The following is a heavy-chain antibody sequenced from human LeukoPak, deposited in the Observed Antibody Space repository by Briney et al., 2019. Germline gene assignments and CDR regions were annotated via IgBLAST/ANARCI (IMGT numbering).Heavy chain of an antibody. V-gene: IGHV4-59*01. CDR2: IYKTGST. D-gene: IGHD3-10*01. J-gene: IGHJ5*02. Sequence: PSETLSLTCTVSGDSITTYYWSWIRQPPGKGLEWIGYIYKTGSTKYNPSLKSRVTISVDTSKNQFSLRLSSVTAAGTAVYYCARTSFFGDCFWFDPWGQGTLVTVSS. CDR3: ARTSFFGDCFWFDP. CDR1: GDSITTYY.